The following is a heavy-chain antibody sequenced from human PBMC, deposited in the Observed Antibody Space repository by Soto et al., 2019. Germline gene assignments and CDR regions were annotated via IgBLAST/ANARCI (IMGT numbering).Heavy chain of an antibody. CDR1: GYTFTNYD. CDR2: MNPNSGHT. D-gene: IGHD3-10*01. V-gene: IGHV1-8*01. CDR3: ATGSQFDY. J-gene: IGHJ4*02. Sequence: QVQLVQSGAEVKKPGASVKVSCEASGYTFTNYDVNWVRQAPGQGLEWMGWMNPNSGHTVYAQKFLGRITMTRNTSISTAYMELSGLRSEDTAIYFCATGSQFDYWGQGPLVTVS.